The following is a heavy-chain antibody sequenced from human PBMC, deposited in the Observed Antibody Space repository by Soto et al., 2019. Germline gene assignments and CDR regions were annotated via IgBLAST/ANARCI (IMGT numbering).Heavy chain of an antibody. J-gene: IGHJ3*02. V-gene: IGHV4-59*01. CDR2: IYYSGST. Sequence: SETLSLTCTVSGGSISSYYWSWIRQPPGKGLEWIGYIYYSGSTNYNPSLKSRVTISVDTSKNQFSLKLSSVTAADTAVYYCASGNVVVAATRDAFDIWGQGTMVNGSS. CDR3: ASGNVVVAATRDAFDI. CDR1: GGSISSYY. D-gene: IGHD2-15*01.